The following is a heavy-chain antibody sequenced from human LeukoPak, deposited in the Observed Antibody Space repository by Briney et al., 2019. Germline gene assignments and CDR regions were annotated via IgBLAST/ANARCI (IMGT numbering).Heavy chain of an antibody. CDR2: INWNAGST. D-gene: IGHD6-13*01. V-gene: IGHV3-20*04. CDR3: ARDGRYSNSCHDY. Sequence: GSLRLSCGACGFTFDDYAMSWVRQDPPMGVEGGAVINWNAGSTGYADSARGGFTIPRDNAKDYLYLTMNGLRVEDKALYYCARDGRYSNSCHDYWGQGTLVTVSS. J-gene: IGHJ4*02. CDR1: GFTFDDYA.